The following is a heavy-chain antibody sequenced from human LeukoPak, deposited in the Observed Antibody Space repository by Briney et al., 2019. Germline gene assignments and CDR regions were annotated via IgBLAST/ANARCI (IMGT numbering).Heavy chain of an antibody. D-gene: IGHD3-10*01. CDR1: GGSIILYY. CDR2: FYDTRSP. CDR3: ASGRGSLTY. J-gene: IGHJ4*02. V-gene: IGHV4-59*01. Sequence: SETLSLTCTVSGGSIILYYWSWIRQPPGKGLEWIGYFYDTRSPKYNPSLERRVTISVDMSRNQFSLNLTSVTTADTAVYYCASGRGSLTYWGQGTLATVSS.